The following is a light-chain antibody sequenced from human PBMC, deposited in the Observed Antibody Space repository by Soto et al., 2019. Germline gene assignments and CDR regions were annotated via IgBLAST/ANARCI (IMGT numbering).Light chain of an antibody. V-gene: IGLV2-18*02. CDR3: NSYTGSSTYG. Sequence: LTQPPSVSGSPGQSVAISCTGTSSDVGSYNRVSWYQQPPGAAPKLMIYEVSNRPSGVPDRCSGSKSGNTASLTISGLQAEHEADYYCNSYTGSSTYGFGTGTKVTVL. CDR2: EVS. J-gene: IGLJ1*01. CDR1: SSDVGSYNR.